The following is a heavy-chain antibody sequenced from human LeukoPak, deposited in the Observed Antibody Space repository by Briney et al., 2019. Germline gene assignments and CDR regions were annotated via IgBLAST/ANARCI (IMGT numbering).Heavy chain of an antibody. CDR1: GYTFTGYY. D-gene: IGHD3-3*01. V-gene: IGHV1-2*06. CDR3: ARGGNFWSGYYPTNYFDY. J-gene: IGHJ4*02. Sequence: ASVKVSCKASGYTFTGYYMHWVRQAPGQGLEWMGRINPNSGGTNYAQKFQGRVTMTRDTSISTAYMELSRLRSDDTAVYYCARGGNFWSGYYPTNYFDYWGQGTLVTVSS. CDR2: INPNSGGT.